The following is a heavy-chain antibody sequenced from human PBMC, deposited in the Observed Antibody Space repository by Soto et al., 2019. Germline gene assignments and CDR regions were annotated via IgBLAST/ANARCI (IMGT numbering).Heavy chain of an antibody. CDR1: GGSFSGYY. CDR2: INHSGST. V-gene: IGHV4-34*01. D-gene: IGHD5-18*01. Sequence: SETLSLTCAVYGGSFSGYYWSWIRQPPGKGLEWIGEINHSGSTNYNPSLKSRVTISVDTSKNQFSLKLSSVTAADTAVYYCAVSNPRYSYGAETDYYYYGMDVWGHGTTVTVSS. J-gene: IGHJ6*02. CDR3: AVSNPRYSYGAETDYYYYGMDV.